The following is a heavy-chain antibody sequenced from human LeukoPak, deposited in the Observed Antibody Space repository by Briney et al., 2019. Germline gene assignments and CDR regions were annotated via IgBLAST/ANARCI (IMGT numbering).Heavy chain of an antibody. CDR2: IYHSGST. CDR3: ARTHGLWFGELLLDY. J-gene: IGHJ4*02. Sequence: KPSETLSLTSAVSGYSIIGGYYWGWIRQPPGKGLEGIGSIYHSGSTYYNPSLRSRVTISVDTSKNHSSLKLSSVTDADTAVYYCARTHGLWFGELLLDYWGQGHLVTVTA. D-gene: IGHD3-10*01. CDR1: GYSIIGGYY. V-gene: IGHV4-38-2*01.